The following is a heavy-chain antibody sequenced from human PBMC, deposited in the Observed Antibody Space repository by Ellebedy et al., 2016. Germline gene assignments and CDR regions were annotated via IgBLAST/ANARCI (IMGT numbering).Heavy chain of an antibody. V-gene: IGHV3-30*18. CDR3: AKAPYCGGDCQGWSAGY. D-gene: IGHD2-21*02. Sequence: GESLKISXAASGFTFSSYGMHWVRQAPGKGLEWVAVISYDGSNKYYADSVKGRFTISRDNSKNTLYLQMNSLRAEDTAVYYCAKAPYCGGDCQGWSAGYWGQGTLVTVSS. CDR1: GFTFSSYG. J-gene: IGHJ4*02. CDR2: ISYDGSNK.